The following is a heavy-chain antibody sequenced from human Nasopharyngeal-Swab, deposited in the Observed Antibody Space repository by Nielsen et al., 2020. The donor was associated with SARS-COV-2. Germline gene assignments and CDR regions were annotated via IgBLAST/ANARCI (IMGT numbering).Heavy chain of an antibody. D-gene: IGHD6-13*01. J-gene: IGHJ1*01. Sequence: GESLKISCAASGFTFRAFAMSWFRRAPGKGLEWVSVVSGSGGNTYYADSVKGRFTISRDNSKNTLYLQMNSLRAEDTAVYYCARDTGSSLQHWGQGTLVIVSS. CDR3: ARDTGSSLQH. V-gene: IGHV3-23*01. CDR1: GFTFRAFA. CDR2: VSGSGGNT.